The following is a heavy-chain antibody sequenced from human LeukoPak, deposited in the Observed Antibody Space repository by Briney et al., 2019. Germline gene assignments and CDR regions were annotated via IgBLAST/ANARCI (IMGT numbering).Heavy chain of an antibody. CDR2: IYTSGST. D-gene: IGHD5-24*01. CDR3: ARGGRWLQSPLDY. CDR1: GGSFSGYY. V-gene: IGHV4-59*10. J-gene: IGHJ4*02. Sequence: SETLSLTCAVYGGSFSGYYWSWIRQPAGKGLEWIGRIYTSGSTNYNPSLKSRVTISVDTSKNQFSLKLSSVTAADTAVYYCARGGRWLQSPLDYWGQGTLVTVSS.